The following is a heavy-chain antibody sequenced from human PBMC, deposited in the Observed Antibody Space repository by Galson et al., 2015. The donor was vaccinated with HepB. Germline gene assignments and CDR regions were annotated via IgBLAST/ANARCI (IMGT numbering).Heavy chain of an antibody. V-gene: IGHV3-33*01. CDR1: GFTFSSYG. CDR3: ARGIGIVVVIDY. Sequence: SLRLSCAASGFTFSSYGMHWVRQAPGKGLEWVAVIWYDGSNKYYADSVKGRFTISRDNSKNTLYLQMNSLRAEDTAVYYCARGIGIVVVIDYWGQGTLVTVSS. J-gene: IGHJ4*02. CDR2: IWYDGSNK. D-gene: IGHD3-22*01.